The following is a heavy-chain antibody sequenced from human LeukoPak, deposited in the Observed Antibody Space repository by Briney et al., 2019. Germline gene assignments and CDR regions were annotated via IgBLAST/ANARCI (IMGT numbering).Heavy chain of an antibody. Sequence: QSGGSLRLSCAASGFIFSGSAVRWVRQASGKGLEWVGRIRSKANNYATAYSESVKGRFIVSRDDSKNTAYLQMNSLITEDTAVYYCTRWELRGAAFDIWGQGTLVTVSS. J-gene: IGHJ3*02. CDR3: TRWELRGAAFDI. D-gene: IGHD1-26*01. CDR2: IRSKANNYAT. CDR1: GFIFSGSA. V-gene: IGHV3-73*01.